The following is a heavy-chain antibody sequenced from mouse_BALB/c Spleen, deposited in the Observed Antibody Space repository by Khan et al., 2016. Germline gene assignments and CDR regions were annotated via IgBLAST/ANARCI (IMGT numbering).Heavy chain of an antibody. Sequence: EVQLQESGPGLVKPSQSLSLTCTVTGYSITSDYAWNWIRQFPGNKLELMGYISYSGSTSYNPSLKSRFSITRDTSKNQFFLQLNSVTTEDTATYYCARDYYGSSYFDYWGQGTTLTVSS. CDR1: GYSITSDYA. V-gene: IGHV3-2*02. CDR3: ARDYYGSSYFDY. J-gene: IGHJ2*01. D-gene: IGHD1-1*01. CDR2: ISYSGST.